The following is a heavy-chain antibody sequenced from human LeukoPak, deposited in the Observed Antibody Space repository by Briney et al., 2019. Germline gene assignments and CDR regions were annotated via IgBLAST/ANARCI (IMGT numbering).Heavy chain of an antibody. Sequence: ASVKVSCKASGYTFTSYYMHWVRQAPGQGLEWMGIINPSGGSTSYAQKFQGRVTMTRDTSTSTVYMELSSLRSEDTAVYYCARAEGYCSGGSCLYGMDVWGQGTTVTVSS. J-gene: IGHJ6*02. CDR1: GYTFTSYY. V-gene: IGHV1-46*01. CDR3: ARAEGYCSGGSCLYGMDV. D-gene: IGHD2-15*01. CDR2: INPSGGST.